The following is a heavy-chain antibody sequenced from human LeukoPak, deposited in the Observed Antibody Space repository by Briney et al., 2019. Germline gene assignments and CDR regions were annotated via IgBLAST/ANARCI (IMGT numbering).Heavy chain of an antibody. CDR1: GGSISSSSYY. CDR3: ARDYASLDILTGYSPRWFDP. V-gene: IGHV4-39*07. Sequence: PSETLSLTCTVSGGSISSSSYYWGWIRQPPGKGLEWIGRIYTSGSTNYNPSLKSRVTMSVDTSKNQFSLKLSSVTAADTAVYYCARDYASLDILTGYSPRWFDPWGQGTLVTVSS. D-gene: IGHD3-9*01. J-gene: IGHJ5*02. CDR2: IYTSGST.